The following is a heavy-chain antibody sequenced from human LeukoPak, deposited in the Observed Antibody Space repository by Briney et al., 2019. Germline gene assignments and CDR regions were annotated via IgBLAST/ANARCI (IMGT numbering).Heavy chain of an antibody. CDR1: GGSIGSYY. D-gene: IGHD6-13*01. J-gene: IGHJ4*02. CDR2: IYNSGSA. V-gene: IGHV4-59*01. CDR3: AREAAVGTGGFDY. Sequence: SETLSLTCTVPGGSIGSYYWGWIRQSPGKRLEWIGYIYNSGSANYNPSLQSRVTILIDTSKKQFSLKVSSVTAADTAVYYCAREAAVGTGGFDYWGQGTLVTVSS.